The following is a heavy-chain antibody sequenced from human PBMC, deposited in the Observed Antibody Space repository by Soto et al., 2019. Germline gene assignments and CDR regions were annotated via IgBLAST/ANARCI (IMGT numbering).Heavy chain of an antibody. Sequence: QVQLVESGGGVVQPGRSLRLSCAASGFTFSSYGMHWVRQAPGKGLEWVAVISYDGSNKYYADSVKGRFTISRDNSKNTLYLQMNSLRAEDTAVYYCARSYYFDYRGQGTLVTVSS. J-gene: IGHJ4*02. V-gene: IGHV3-30*03. CDR2: ISYDGSNK. CDR3: ARSYYFDY. CDR1: GFTFSSYG. D-gene: IGHD1-26*01.